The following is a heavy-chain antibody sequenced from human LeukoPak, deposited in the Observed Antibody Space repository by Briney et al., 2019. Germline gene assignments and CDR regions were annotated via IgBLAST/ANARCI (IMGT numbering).Heavy chain of an antibody. V-gene: IGHV3-30*18. CDR3: EKERLLVGEGYGMDV. D-gene: IGHD3-3*01. Sequence: GGSRRLSCAASGFTFSSYGMHWVRQAPGKGLEWVAFISYDGSNKYYADSVKGRFTISRDNSKNTLYLQMNSLRAEDTAVYYCEKERLLVGEGYGMDVWGQGSTVTVSS. CDR2: ISYDGSNK. CDR1: GFTFSSYG. J-gene: IGHJ6*02.